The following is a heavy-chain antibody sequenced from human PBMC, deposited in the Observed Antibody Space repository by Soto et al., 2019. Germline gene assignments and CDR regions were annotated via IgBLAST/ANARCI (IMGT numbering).Heavy chain of an antibody. CDR3: ARVILEYCAGSICYHKWLDP. J-gene: IGHJ5*02. V-gene: IGHV1-24*01. Sequence: SVKFSCKVSGYTPTELSMHWVRQAPGKGLEWMGGFDPEDGETIYAQKFQGRVTMTEDTSTDTAYMELSSLRAEDTAVYYCARVILEYCAGSICYHKWLDPWGKGTLVTVSS. D-gene: IGHD2-8*02. CDR1: GYTPTELS. CDR2: FDPEDGET.